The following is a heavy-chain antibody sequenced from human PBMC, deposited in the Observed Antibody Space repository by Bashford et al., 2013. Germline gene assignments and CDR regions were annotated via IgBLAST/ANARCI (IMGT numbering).Heavy chain of an antibody. J-gene: IGHJ4*02. CDR2: IDQNGREK. CDR3: ARDPHYQILRGRYRAHDC. Sequence: GSLRLSCAASGFPFSTYWTTWVRQAPGKGLEWVANIDQNGREKNYVESVKGRFAISRDNAKNSVYLQMNSLRAEDTAVYYCARDPHYQILRGRYRAHDCWGQGTQVTVSS. V-gene: IGHV3-7*03. D-gene: IGHD3-16*02. CDR1: GFPFSTYW.